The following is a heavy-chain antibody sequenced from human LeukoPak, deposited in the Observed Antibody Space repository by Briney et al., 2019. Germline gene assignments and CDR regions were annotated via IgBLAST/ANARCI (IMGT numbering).Heavy chain of an antibody. J-gene: IGHJ4*02. Sequence: PGGSLRLSCAASGFTLSSYAMSWVPQTPGKGLERVSTISVSGGSTYYGDSVKGRFTTSRENSKNTLYLKMNSLRAEDTAVYYCAKVRDTAPSYYFDYWGQGTLVTVSS. CDR2: ISVSGGST. D-gene: IGHD5-18*01. V-gene: IGHV3-23*01. CDR3: AKVRDTAPSYYFDY. CDR1: GFTLSSYA.